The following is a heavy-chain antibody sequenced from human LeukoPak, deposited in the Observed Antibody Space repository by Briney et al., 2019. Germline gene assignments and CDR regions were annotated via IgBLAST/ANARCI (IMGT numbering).Heavy chain of an antibody. CDR3: ARDSGNYLDAFDI. J-gene: IGHJ3*02. D-gene: IGHD1-7*01. Sequence: GGSLRLSCVTSGFTFRRHCMNWVRQAPGKGLEWVSTISSNSSYIYYADSVKGRFTISRDNAKNSLYLQMNSLRAEDTAVYYCARDSGNYLDAFDIWGQGTMVTVSS. V-gene: IGHV3-21*01. CDR2: ISSNSSYI. CDR1: GFTFRRHC.